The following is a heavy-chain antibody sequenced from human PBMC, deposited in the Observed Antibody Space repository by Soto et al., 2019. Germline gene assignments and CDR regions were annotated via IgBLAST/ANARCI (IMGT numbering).Heavy chain of an antibody. J-gene: IGHJ4*02. CDR1: GCFFRYFG. Sequence: XSVQGSCTGYGCFFRYFGIRLVRQAPGQGLEWMGRISAYNGITNYEQKFQDRVSLTTDTSTSTAYMELRSLTSDDTAVYYCAREGADLSTYPYFSDYWGQGTLVTVSS. CDR2: ISAYNGIT. V-gene: IGHV1-18*04. CDR3: AREGADLSTYPYFSDY. D-gene: IGHD2-2*01.